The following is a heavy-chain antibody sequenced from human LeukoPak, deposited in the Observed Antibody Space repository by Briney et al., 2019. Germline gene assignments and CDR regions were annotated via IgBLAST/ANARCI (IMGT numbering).Heavy chain of an antibody. CDR3: ARVPSDDDFWSGYLPYFDY. V-gene: IGHV4-4*02. D-gene: IGHD3-3*01. Sequence: PSETLSLTCAVSGGSISSSNWWTWVRQPPGKGLEWIGEIYHGGTTIYNPSLKTRVTISLDRSKNHFSLKVRSVTAADTAVYYCARVPSDDDFWSGYLPYFDYWGQGNLVTVSS. CDR2: IYHGGTT. CDR1: GGSISSSNW. J-gene: IGHJ4*02.